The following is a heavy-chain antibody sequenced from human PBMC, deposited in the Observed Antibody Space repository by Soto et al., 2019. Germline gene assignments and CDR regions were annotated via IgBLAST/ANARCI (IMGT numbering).Heavy chain of an antibody. J-gene: IGHJ4*02. CDR2: IIPIFGTA. V-gene: IGHV1-69*12. Sequence: QVQLVQSGAEVKKPGSSVKVSCKVSGGTFSSYAISWVRQAPGQGLEWMGGIIPIFGTANYAQKFQGRVTITAEESTSTAYMELSSLRSEDTAVYYCARDKAGVRVGALDYWGQGTLVTVSS. CDR3: ARDKAGVRVGALDY. CDR1: GGTFSSYA. D-gene: IGHD1-26*01.